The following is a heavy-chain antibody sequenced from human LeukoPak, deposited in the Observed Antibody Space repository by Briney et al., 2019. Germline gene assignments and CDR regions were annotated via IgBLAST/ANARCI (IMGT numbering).Heavy chain of an antibody. CDR3: AKSAQYYYYYYRDV. Sequence: PGRSLRLSCAASGFTFSSYGMHWVRQARGKGLEGVAVIWYDGINKYYADSVKPRFTISRDNSKNTLYLQMNSLRAEDTAVYYCAKSAQYYYYYYRDVWGKGTTVTVSS. V-gene: IGHV3-33*06. J-gene: IGHJ6*03. CDR1: GFTFSSYG. CDR2: IWYDGINK.